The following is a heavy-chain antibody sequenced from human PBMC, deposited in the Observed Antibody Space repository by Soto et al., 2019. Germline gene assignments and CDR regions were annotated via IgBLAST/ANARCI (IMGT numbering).Heavy chain of an antibody. CDR2: IIPILGIA. CDR3: ASSVGYCSSNSCDAMGQ. D-gene: IGHD2-2*01. V-gene: IGHV1-69*02. Sequence: QVQLVQSVAEVKKPGSSVKVSCKASGGTFSSSTISWVRQAPGQGLEWMGRIIPILGIANYAQKFQGSVTLTADKSTSTAYMGLSRLRSEDTAVTYCASSVGYCSSNSCDAMGQWGKGTLVTVSS. CDR1: GGTFSSST. J-gene: IGHJ4*02.